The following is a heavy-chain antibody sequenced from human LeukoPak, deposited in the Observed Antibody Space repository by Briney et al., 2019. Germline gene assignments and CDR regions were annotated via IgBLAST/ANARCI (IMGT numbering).Heavy chain of an antibody. CDR2: TSYDESTK. J-gene: IGHJ4*02. CDR3: ARGKCSGCGSSLRVRRLDY. D-gene: IGHD2-15*01. CDR1: GFTFSDYT. Sequence: ESGRSLRLSCAASGFTFSDYTMHWVRLSPGKGLEWVTVTSYDESTKYYADSVRGRFTISRDNSKNTLFLQLNSLRAEDTAVYFCARGKCSGCGSSLRVRRLDYWGQGTLVTVSS. V-gene: IGHV3-30*01.